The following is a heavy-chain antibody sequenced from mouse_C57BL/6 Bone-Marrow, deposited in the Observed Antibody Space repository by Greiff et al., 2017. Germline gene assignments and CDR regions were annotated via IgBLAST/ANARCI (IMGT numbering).Heavy chain of an antibody. CDR3: ARAGDYGQEDY. Sequence: QVQLKESGAELARPGASVKLSCKASGYTFTSYGISWVKQRTGQGLEWIGEIYPRSGNTYYNEKFKGKATLTADKSSSTAYMELRSLTSEDSAVYFCARAGDYGQEDYWGQGTTLTVSS. CDR1: GYTFTSYG. D-gene: IGHD1-1*02. CDR2: IYPRSGNT. V-gene: IGHV1-81*01. J-gene: IGHJ2*01.